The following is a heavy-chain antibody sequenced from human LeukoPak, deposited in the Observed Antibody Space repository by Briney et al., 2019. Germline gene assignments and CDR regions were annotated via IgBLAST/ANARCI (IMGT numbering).Heavy chain of an antibody. V-gene: IGHV1-69*06. J-gene: IGHJ4*02. CDR3: ARNRGTIFGVVIPTAIDY. CDR2: IIPIFGTA. Sequence: SVKVSCKASGGTFSSYAISWVRQAPGQGLEWMGGIIPIFGTANYAQKFQGRVTITADKSTSTAYMELSSLRSEDTAVYYCARNRGTIFGVVIPTAIDYWGQGTLVTVSS. CDR1: GGTFSSYA. D-gene: IGHD3-3*01.